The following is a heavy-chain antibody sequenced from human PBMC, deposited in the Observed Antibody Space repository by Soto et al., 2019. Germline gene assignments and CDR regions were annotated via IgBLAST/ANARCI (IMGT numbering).Heavy chain of an antibody. D-gene: IGHD2-2*01. Sequence: SETLSLTCTVSGGSISSYYWSWIRQPPGKGLEWIGYIYYSGSTNYNPSLKSRVNISVDTSKNQFSLKLSSVTAADTAVYYCASCQVPAAIPRYYKGRAVGGKGTTVPVSS. CDR1: GGSISSYY. V-gene: IGHV4-59*01. J-gene: IGHJ6*04. CDR3: ASCQVPAAIPRYYKGRAV. CDR2: IYYSGST.